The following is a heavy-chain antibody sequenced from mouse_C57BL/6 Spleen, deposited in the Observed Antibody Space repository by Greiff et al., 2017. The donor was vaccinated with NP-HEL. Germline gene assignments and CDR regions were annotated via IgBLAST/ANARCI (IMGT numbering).Heavy chain of an antibody. CDR1: GYTFTSYW. D-gene: IGHD2-12*01. V-gene: IGHV1-74*01. Sequence: QVQLQQPGAELVKPGASVKVSCKASGYTFTSYWMHWVKQRPGQGLEWIGRIHPSDSDNNYNQKFKGKATLTVDKSSSTAYMQLSSLTSEDSAVYYCAIPYDVDYYAMDDWGQGTSVTVSS. CDR2: IHPSDSDN. CDR3: AIPYDVDYYAMDD. J-gene: IGHJ4*01.